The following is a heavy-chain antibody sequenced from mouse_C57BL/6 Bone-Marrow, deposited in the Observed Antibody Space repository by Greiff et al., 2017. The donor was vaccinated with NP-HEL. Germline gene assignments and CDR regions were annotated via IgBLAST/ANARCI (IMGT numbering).Heavy chain of an antibody. CDR2: IYPGGGYT. D-gene: IGHD1-1*01. J-gene: IGHJ1*03. CDR3: ASYGYYGSSYWYFDV. CDR1: GYTFTNYW. Sequence: VKLQESGAELVRPGTSVKMSCKASGYTFTNYWIGWAKQRPGHGLEWIGDIYPGGGYTNYNEKFKGKATLTADKSSSTAYMQFSSLTSEDSAIYYCASYGYYGSSYWYFDVWGTGTTVTVSS. V-gene: IGHV1-63*01.